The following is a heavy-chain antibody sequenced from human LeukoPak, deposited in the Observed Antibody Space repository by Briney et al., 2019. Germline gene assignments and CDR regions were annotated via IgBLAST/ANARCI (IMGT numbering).Heavy chain of an antibody. V-gene: IGHV3-23*01. Sequence: PGGSLRLSCAASGFTFSSYAMSWVRQAPGKGLEWVSAISGSGDRTYYADSVKGRLTISRDNSKNTLYLQMSSLGAEDTAVYYCAKGSAFWSGYPADHWGQGTLVTVSS. J-gene: IGHJ4*02. CDR1: GFTFSSYA. D-gene: IGHD3-3*01. CDR2: ISGSGDRT. CDR3: AKGSAFWSGYPADH.